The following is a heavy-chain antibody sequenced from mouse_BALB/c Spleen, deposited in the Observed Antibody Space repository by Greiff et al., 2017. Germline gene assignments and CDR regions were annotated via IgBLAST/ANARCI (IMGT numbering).Heavy chain of an antibody. CDR1: GFAFSSYD. CDR2: ISSGGGST. V-gene: IGHV5-12-1*01. CDR3: ARQANWAHYFDY. D-gene: IGHD4-1*01. Sequence: EVQLVESGGGLVKPGGSLKLSCAASGFAFSSYDMSWVRQTPEKRLEWVAYISSGGGSTYYPDTVKGRFTISRDNAKNTLSLQMSSLKSEDTAMYYCARQANWAHYFDYWGQGTTLTVSS. J-gene: IGHJ2*01.